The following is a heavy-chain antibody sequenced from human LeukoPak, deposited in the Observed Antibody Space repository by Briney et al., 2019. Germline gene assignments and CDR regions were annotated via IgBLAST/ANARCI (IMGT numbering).Heavy chain of an antibody. V-gene: IGHV3-21*01. J-gene: IGHJ3*02. CDR2: ISSSSSYI. CDR3: ARDQSSYGSGSRDAFDI. D-gene: IGHD3-10*01. Sequence: PGGSLRVSCAASGFTFSSYSMNWVRQAPGKGLEWVSSISSSSSYIYYADSVKGRFTISRDNAKNSLYLQMNSLRAEDTAVYYCARDQSSYGSGSRDAFDIWGQGTMVTVSS. CDR1: GFTFSSYS.